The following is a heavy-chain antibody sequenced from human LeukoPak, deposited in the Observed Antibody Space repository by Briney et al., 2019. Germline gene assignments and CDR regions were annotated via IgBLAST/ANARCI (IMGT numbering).Heavy chain of an antibody. Sequence: ASVKVSCKASGYTFTSYAMHWVRQAPGQRLEWMGWINAGNGNTKYSQKFQGRVTITRDTSASTAYMELGSLRSEDTAVYYCARKGQQLPRTGYYYYYGMDVWGQGTTVTVSS. CDR1: GYTFTSYA. CDR2: INAGNGNT. V-gene: IGHV1-3*01. CDR3: ARKGQQLPRTGYYYYYGMDV. D-gene: IGHD6-13*01. J-gene: IGHJ6*02.